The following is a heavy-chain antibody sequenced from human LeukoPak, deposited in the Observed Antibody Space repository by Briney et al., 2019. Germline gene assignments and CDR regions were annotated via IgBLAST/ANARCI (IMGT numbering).Heavy chain of an antibody. CDR3: ARHLPLLRYFDWHKRYFDY. D-gene: IGHD3-9*01. CDR2: IYYSGST. J-gene: IGHJ4*02. V-gene: IGHV4-39*01. CDR1: GGSISSSSYY. Sequence: SETLSLTCTVSGGSISSSSYYWGWIRQPPGKGLEWIGSIYYSGSTYYNPSLKSRVTISVDTSKNQFSLKLSSVTAADTAVYYCARHLPLLRYFDWHKRYFDYWGQGTLVTVSS.